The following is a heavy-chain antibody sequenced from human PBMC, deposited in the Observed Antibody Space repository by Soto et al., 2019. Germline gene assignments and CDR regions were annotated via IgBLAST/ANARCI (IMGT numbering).Heavy chain of an antibody. CDR3: ARAALPPSQRVGAPLVAYGMDV. CDR2: INAGNGNT. Sequence: ASVKVSCTASGYTFTSYAMHWVRQAPGQRLEWMGWINAGNGNTKYSQKFQGRVTITRDTSASTAYMELSSLRSEDTAVYYCARAALPPSQRVGAPLVAYGMDVWGQGTTVTSP. D-gene: IGHD1-26*01. V-gene: IGHV1-3*01. CDR1: GYTFTSYA. J-gene: IGHJ6*02.